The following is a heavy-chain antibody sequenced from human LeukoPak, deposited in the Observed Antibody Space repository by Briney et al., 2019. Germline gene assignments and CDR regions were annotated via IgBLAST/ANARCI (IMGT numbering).Heavy chain of an antibody. CDR1: GGSISSSNYY. CDR3: ARDEARVLDY. J-gene: IGHJ4*02. Sequence: SETLSLTCSISGGSISSSNYYWSWIRQPPGKGLEWIGYVYYKGNTDYNPSLESRVTISVDTSKNQFSLKLSSVTAADTAVYYCARDEARVLDYWGQGTLVTVSS. V-gene: IGHV4-61*01. CDR2: VYYKGNT.